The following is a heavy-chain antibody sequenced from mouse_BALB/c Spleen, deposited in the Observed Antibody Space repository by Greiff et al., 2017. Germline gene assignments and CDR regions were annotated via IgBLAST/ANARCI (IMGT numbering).Heavy chain of an antibody. D-gene: IGHD1-1*01. V-gene: IGHV5-17*02. J-gene: IGHJ1*01. CDR1: GFTFSSFG. CDR2: ISSGSSTI. CDR3: ARHGYYGSSPYWYFDV. Sequence: EVQVVESGGGLVQPGGSRKLSCAASGFTFSSFGMHWVRQAPEKGLEWVAYISSGSSTIYYADTVKGRFTISRDNAKNTLYLQMSSLKSEDTAMYYCARHGYYGSSPYWYFDVWGAGTTVTVSS.